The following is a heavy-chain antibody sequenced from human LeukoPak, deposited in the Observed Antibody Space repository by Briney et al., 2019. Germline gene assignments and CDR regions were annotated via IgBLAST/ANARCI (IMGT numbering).Heavy chain of an antibody. CDR3: ARGSYYGSGSYSALDY. J-gene: IGHJ4*02. CDR1: GYTFTGYY. Sequence: GSVKVSCKASGYTFTGYYMHWVRQAPGQGPEWMGWLNPNSGYTDFGQKFQGRVTMTRDTSISTAYMELSRLRSDDTAVYYCARGSYYGSGSYSALDYWGQGTLVTVSS. CDR2: LNPNSGYT. V-gene: IGHV1-2*02. D-gene: IGHD3-10*01.